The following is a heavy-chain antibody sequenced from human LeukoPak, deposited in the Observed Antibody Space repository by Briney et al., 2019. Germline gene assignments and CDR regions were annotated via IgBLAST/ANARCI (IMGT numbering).Heavy chain of an antibody. CDR2: INPNSGGT. CDR3: ARVEKHYGDYDFDY. J-gene: IGHJ4*02. D-gene: IGHD4-17*01. V-gene: IGHV1-2*07. Sequence: ASVKVSCKASNYTFSSLGSGNSFISFAISWVRQAPGQGLEWMGWINPNSGGTNYAHKFQGRVTMTRDTSISTAYMELSRLRSDDTAVYYCARVEKHYGDYDFDYWGQGTLVTVSS. CDR1: NYTFSSLGSGNSFISFA.